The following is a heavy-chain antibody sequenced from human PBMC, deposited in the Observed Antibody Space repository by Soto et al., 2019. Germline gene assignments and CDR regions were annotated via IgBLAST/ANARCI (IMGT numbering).Heavy chain of an antibody. CDR2: IIPIFGTA. Sequence: QVQLVQSGAEVKKPGSSVKVSCKASGGTFSSYAISWVRQAPGQGLEWMGGIIPIFGTANYAQKFQGRVTITADESTSTAYMELSSLRSEDTAVYYCARGRLPQPSNPYYYYYGMDVWGQGTTVTVSS. CDR1: GGTFSSYA. D-gene: IGHD7-27*01. CDR3: ARGRLPQPSNPYYYYYGMDV. J-gene: IGHJ6*02. V-gene: IGHV1-69*01.